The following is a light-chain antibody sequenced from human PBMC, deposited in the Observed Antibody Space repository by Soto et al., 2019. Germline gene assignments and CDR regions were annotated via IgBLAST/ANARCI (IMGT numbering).Light chain of an antibody. Sequence: DIQMSQSPSTLSASVGDRVTITCRASQSVSSWLAWYQQKPGKAPKLLIYDASILESGVPSRFSGSGYGTEFTLTISSLQPDDFATYYCQQYNSYSPWTFGQGTKVDIK. CDR2: DAS. CDR3: QQYNSYSPWT. CDR1: QSVSSW. V-gene: IGKV1-5*01. J-gene: IGKJ1*01.